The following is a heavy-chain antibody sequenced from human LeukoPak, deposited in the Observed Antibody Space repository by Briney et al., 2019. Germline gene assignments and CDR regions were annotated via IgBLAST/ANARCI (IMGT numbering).Heavy chain of an antibody. CDR1: GFTFSSYW. CDR2: IQQGGSHK. J-gene: IGHJ4*02. D-gene: IGHD6-13*01. CDR3: ARDPRRIAAAGTKDSDY. V-gene: IGHV3-7*01. Sequence: GGSLRLSCAASGFTFSSYWMGWVRQSPAKGLEWVASIQQGGSHKYYVDSVKGRFTISRDNAKNSLYLQMNSLRAEDTAVYYCARDPRRIAAAGTKDSDYWGQGTLVTVSS.